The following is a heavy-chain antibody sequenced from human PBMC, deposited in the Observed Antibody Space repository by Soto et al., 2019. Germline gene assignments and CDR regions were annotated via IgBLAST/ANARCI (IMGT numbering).Heavy chain of an antibody. D-gene: IGHD3-10*01. Sequence: QVQLQESGPGLVKPSETLSLTCAVSGASISSDHWWTLLRPPPGKGLVWSGEIYHDGRTNNKPSLKRRGPSSLDKSTNQFSLKLISVTAADTAVYFCAREPGVQMQVAYWGRGTLVTVSS. CDR2: IYHDGRT. CDR3: AREPGVQMQVAY. J-gene: IGHJ4*02. CDR1: GASISSDHW. V-gene: IGHV4-4*02.